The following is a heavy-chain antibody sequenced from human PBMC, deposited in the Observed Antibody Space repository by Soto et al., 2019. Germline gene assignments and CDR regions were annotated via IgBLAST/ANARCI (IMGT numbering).Heavy chain of an antibody. Sequence: GSLRLSSAASGFTFSDYYMSWIRQAPGKGLEWVSYISSSGSTIYYAASVKGRFAISRDDAKNSLYLQMNSLTAADPAVYYSAKSHCYYHYYNYFPTKGTTVIGSS. V-gene: IGHV3-11*01. J-gene: IGHJ6*03. CDR1: GFTFSDYY. CDR2: ISSSGSTI. CDR3: AKSHCYYHYYNYF.